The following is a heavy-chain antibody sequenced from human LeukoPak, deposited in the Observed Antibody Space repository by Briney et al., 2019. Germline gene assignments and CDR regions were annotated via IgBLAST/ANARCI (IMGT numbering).Heavy chain of an antibody. CDR3: ARVTTVTEPVPAMDV. Sequence: GGSLRLSCAASGFTFSSYWMSWVRQAPGKGLEWVANIKQDGSEKYYVDSVKGRFTISRDNAKNSLYLQMNSLRAEDTAVYYCARVTTVTEPVPAMDVWGKGTTVTISS. CDR2: IKQDGSEK. D-gene: IGHD4-17*01. CDR1: GFTFSSYW. J-gene: IGHJ6*03. V-gene: IGHV3-7*01.